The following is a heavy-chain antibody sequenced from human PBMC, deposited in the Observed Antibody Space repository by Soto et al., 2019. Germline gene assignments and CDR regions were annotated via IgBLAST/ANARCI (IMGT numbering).Heavy chain of an antibody. CDR3: ARDPPRVYYDSSGLDY. CDR1: GYTFTSYY. D-gene: IGHD3-22*01. Sequence: ASVKVSCKASGYTFTSYYMHWVRQAPGQGLEWMGIINPSGGSTSYAQKFQGRVTMTRDTSTSTVYMELSSLRSEDTAVYYCARDPPRVYYDSSGLDYWSQGTLVTVSS. J-gene: IGHJ4*02. V-gene: IGHV1-46*01. CDR2: INPSGGST.